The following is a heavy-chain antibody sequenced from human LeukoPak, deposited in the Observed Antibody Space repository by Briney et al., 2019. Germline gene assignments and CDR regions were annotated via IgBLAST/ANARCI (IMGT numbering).Heavy chain of an antibody. D-gene: IGHD6-13*01. J-gene: IGHJ5*02. Sequence: SETLSLTCTVSGGSISSHYWSWIRQPPGKGLEWIGYIYYSGSTNYNPSLKSRVTISVDTSKNQFSLKLSSVTAADTAVYYCARASSWYFNLGWFDPWGQGTLVTVSS. CDR1: GGSISSHY. CDR2: IYYSGST. CDR3: ARASSWYFNLGWFDP. V-gene: IGHV4-59*11.